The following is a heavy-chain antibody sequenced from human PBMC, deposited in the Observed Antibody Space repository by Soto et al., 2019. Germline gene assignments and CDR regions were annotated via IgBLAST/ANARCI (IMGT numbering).Heavy chain of an antibody. CDR2: IWYDGSNK. V-gene: IGHV3-33*01. Sequence: GGSLRLSCAASGFTFSSYGMHWVRQAPGKGLEWVAVIWYDGSNKYYADSVKGRFTISRDNSKNTLYLQMNSLRAEDTAVYYCASSQANVLRFLEWLPMGDYYYYYMDVWGKGTTVTVSS. D-gene: IGHD3-3*01. J-gene: IGHJ6*03. CDR1: GFTFSSYG. CDR3: ASSQANVLRFLEWLPMGDYYYYYMDV.